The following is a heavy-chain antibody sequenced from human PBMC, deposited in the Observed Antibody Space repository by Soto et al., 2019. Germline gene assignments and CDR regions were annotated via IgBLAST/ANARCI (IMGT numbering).Heavy chain of an antibody. V-gene: IGHV3-13*01. Sequence: GGSLRLSCAASGFTFSSYDMHWVRQATGKGLEWVSAIGTAGDTYYPGSVKGRFTISRENAKNSLYLQMNSLRAGDTAVYYCARAGRDYGDYWYFDLWGRGTLVTVSS. CDR3: ARAGRDYGDYWYFDL. D-gene: IGHD4-17*01. J-gene: IGHJ2*01. CDR1: GFTFSSYD. CDR2: IGTAGDT.